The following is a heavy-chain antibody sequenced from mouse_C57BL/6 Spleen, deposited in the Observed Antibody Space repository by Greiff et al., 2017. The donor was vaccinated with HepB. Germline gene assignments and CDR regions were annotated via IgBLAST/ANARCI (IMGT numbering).Heavy chain of an antibody. D-gene: IGHD1-1*01. J-gene: IGHJ3*01. CDR3: ARNCGYGSSPAWFAY. CDR1: GFSLTSYA. CDR2: ICTGGGT. Sequence: QVQLKDSGPGLVAPSPSLSITCTVSGFSLTSYAISWVRQPPGKGLEWLGVICTGGGTNYNSALKSRLSNSKDNSKSQVFLKMNSLQTDDTARYYCARNCGYGSSPAWFAYWGQGTLVTVSA. V-gene: IGHV2-9-1*01.